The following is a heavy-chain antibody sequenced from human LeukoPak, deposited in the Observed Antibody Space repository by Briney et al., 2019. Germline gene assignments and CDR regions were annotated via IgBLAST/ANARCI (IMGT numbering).Heavy chain of an antibody. J-gene: IGHJ3*02. V-gene: IGHV4-39*07. CDR2: IYYSGST. CDR3: AGGNWPDAFDI. Sequence: SETLSLTCTVSGGSISSSSYYWGWIRQPPGKGLEWIGSIYYSGSTYYNPSLKSRVTISVDTSKNQFSLKLSSVTAADTAVYYCAGGNWPDAFDIWGQGTMVTVSS. CDR1: GGSISSSSYY. D-gene: IGHD4-23*01.